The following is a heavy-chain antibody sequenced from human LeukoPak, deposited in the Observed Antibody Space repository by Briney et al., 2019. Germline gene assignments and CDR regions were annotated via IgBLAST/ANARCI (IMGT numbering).Heavy chain of an antibody. Sequence: ASVKVSCKASGYTFTNYYIHWVRQAPGQGLEWMGLINPGGGNTNYAQNFQGRVTMTRDASASTVYMQLSSLRSEDTAMFYCARIRDGYNDAYDIWGQGTVVTVPS. CDR1: GYTFTNYY. V-gene: IGHV1-46*01. CDR2: INPGGGNT. J-gene: IGHJ3*02. D-gene: IGHD5-24*01. CDR3: ARIRDGYNDAYDI.